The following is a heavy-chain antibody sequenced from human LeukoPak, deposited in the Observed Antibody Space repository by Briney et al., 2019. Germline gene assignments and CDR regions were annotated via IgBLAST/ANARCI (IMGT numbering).Heavy chain of an antibody. Sequence: PGGSLRLSCAASGFTFSNYGMHWVRQAPGKGLEWVAYIWYDGGDKYYTDSVKGRFTISRDNSKNTLYLRMNSLRAEDTAVYYCARSYYYDTSHTADYWGQGTLVTVSS. CDR1: GFTFSNYG. J-gene: IGHJ4*02. D-gene: IGHD3-22*01. CDR3: ARSYYYDTSHTADY. V-gene: IGHV3-33*01. CDR2: IWYDGGDK.